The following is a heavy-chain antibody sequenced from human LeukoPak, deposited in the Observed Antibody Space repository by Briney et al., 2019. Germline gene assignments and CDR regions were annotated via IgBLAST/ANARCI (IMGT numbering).Heavy chain of an antibody. Sequence: GGSLRLSCAASGFIVNSYAMSWVRRAPGKGLAWVSLIYSDGVTQYADSVKGRFTISRDNSKNTLYLQMNSLRDEDTAVYFCARDRAEGKTWVEFDPWGQGTLVTVSS. V-gene: IGHV3-66*02. CDR3: ARDRAEGKTWVEFDP. CDR2: IYSDGVT. J-gene: IGHJ5*02. CDR1: GFIVNSYA.